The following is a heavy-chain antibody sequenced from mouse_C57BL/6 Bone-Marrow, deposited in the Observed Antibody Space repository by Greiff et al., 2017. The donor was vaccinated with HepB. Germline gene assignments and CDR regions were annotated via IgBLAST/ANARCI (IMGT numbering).Heavy chain of an antibody. J-gene: IGHJ2*01. V-gene: IGHV1-76*01. Sequence: VQLKQSGAELVRPGASVKLSCKASGYTFTDYYINWVKQRPGQGLEWIARIYPGSGNTYYNEKFKGKATLTAEKSSSTAYMQLSSLTSEDSAVYFCARATTVVPYYFDYWGQGTTLTVSS. CDR3: ARATTVVPYYFDY. D-gene: IGHD1-1*01. CDR1: GYTFTDYY. CDR2: IYPGSGNT.